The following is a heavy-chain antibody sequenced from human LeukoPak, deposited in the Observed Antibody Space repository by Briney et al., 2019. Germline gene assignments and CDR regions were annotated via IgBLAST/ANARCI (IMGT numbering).Heavy chain of an antibody. D-gene: IGHD5-18*01. J-gene: IGHJ4*02. Sequence: GGSLRLSCAASGLTIDDYAMHWVRQAPGKGLEWVSLISGDGGSTIYADSVKGRFTISRDNSKNSLYLRMNSLRTEDTALYYCAKVPLKGYNYGYYFDYWGQGTLVTVSS. CDR2: ISGDGGST. CDR3: AKVPLKGYNYGYYFDY. V-gene: IGHV3-43*02. CDR1: GLTIDDYA.